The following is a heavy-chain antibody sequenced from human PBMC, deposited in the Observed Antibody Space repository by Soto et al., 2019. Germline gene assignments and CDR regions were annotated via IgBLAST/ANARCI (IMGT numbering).Heavy chain of an antibody. Sequence: EVQVAESGGGLVQPGGSLRLSCVGSGFTFSDHYMDWVRQAPGKGLEWVGCSRDKSQSYTTSYAAPVKDRFTISRDDSKNSLYLQMNSLKTDDTAVYYCVRVIKGGTTSFDPWGQGTLVTVSS. CDR1: GFTFSDHY. J-gene: IGHJ5*02. CDR3: VRVIKGGTTSFDP. V-gene: IGHV3-72*01. CDR2: SRDKSQSYTT. D-gene: IGHD1-1*01.